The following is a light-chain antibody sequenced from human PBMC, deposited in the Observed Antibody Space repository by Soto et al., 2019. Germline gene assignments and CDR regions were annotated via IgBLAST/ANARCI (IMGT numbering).Light chain of an antibody. CDR2: KAS. CDR1: QSISSY. V-gene: IGKV1-5*03. Sequence: DIQMAQSPSSLSASLVYRFTITCLASQSISSYLNLYQQKPGKAPKLLIYKASSLESGVPSRFSGSGSGTEFTLTISSLQPDDFATYYCQQYNSYSRTFGQGTKVDIK. J-gene: IGKJ1*01. CDR3: QQYNSYSRT.